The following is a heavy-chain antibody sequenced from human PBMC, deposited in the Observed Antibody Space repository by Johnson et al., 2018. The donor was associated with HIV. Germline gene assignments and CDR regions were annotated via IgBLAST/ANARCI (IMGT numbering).Heavy chain of an antibody. J-gene: IGHJ3*02. CDR2: IRYDGSNK. CDR3: AKVRWELSSIGAFDI. CDR1: GFTFSSYG. D-gene: IGHD1-26*01. Sequence: QMLLVESGGGVVQPGGSLRLSCAASGFTFSSYGMHWVRQAPGKGLEWVAFIRYDGSNKYYADSVKGRFTISRDNSKNTLYLQINSLRAEDTAVYYCAKVRWELSSIGAFDIWGQGTMVTVSS. V-gene: IGHV3-30*02.